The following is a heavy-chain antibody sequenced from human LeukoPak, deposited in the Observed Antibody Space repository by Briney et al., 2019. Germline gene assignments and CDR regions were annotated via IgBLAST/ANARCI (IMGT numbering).Heavy chain of an antibody. CDR2: ISSSSSTI. V-gene: IGHV3-48*04. CDR3: ARGGNSGPLTF. D-gene: IGHD6-19*01. Sequence: GGSLRLSCAASGFTFSSYAMHWVRQAPGKGLEWISYISSSSSTIYYADSVKGRFTISRDNAKNSLYLQINSLRTEDTAAYYCARGGNSGPLTFWGQGTLVTVSS. CDR1: GFTFSSYA. J-gene: IGHJ4*02.